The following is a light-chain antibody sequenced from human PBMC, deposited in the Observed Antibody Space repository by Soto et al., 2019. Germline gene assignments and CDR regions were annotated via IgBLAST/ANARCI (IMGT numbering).Light chain of an antibody. CDR1: QVIGRW. V-gene: IGKV1D-16*01. CDR2: AAS. CDR3: QQYGSFPAT. J-gene: IGKJ1*01. Sequence: DVQLTQSPSSLSASVGDRVIITCRASQVIGRWLAWYQQKPEKAPRSLIYAASTLQSGVPSRFSGSGSGTHFTLTINSLQPEDVATYYCQQYGSFPATFGRGTKVDIK.